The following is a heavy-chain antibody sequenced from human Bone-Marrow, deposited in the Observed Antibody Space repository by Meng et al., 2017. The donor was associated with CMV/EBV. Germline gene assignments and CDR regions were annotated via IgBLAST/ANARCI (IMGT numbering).Heavy chain of an antibody. D-gene: IGHD3-3*01. V-gene: IGHV4-4*02. CDR2: IYHSGRT. Sequence: SGGAISSSNGWNWVRKTPGKGLEWMGEIYHSGRTNDKPSLKSRVTRSVDKSKNQFSLKLNSVTAADTAVYYCARVNVLRFLEWHYFDYWGQGTLVTVSS. CDR1: GGAISSSNG. J-gene: IGHJ4*02. CDR3: ARVNVLRFLEWHYFDY.